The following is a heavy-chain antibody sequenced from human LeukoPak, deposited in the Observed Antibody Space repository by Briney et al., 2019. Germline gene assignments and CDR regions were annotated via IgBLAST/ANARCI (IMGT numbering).Heavy chain of an antibody. J-gene: IGHJ3*02. D-gene: IGHD1-26*01. Sequence: SVTVSCKASGGTFSSYAISWVRQAPGQGLEWMGRIIPIFGIANYAQKFQGRVTITADKSTSTAYMELSSLRSEDTAVYYCARPTPDIVGATNAFDIWGQGTMVTVSS. V-gene: IGHV1-69*10. CDR3: ARPTPDIVGATNAFDI. CDR2: IIPIFGIA. CDR1: GGTFSSYA.